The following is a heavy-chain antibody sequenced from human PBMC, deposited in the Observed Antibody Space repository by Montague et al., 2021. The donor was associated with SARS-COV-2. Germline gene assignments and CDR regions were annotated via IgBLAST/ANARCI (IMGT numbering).Heavy chain of an antibody. D-gene: IGHD3-10*01. V-gene: IGHV4-34*01. CDR2: IHHGGGT. J-gene: IGHJ6*03. Sequence: SETLSLTCAVHGGSFSTYSWNWIRQPPGKGLEWIGEIHHGGGTNCNPSLKSRVTISADTSKNQFSLKLTSVAAADTAVYYCARLGDGVVPSPILGVGPYYSYYYMDVWGKGTTVTVSS. CDR3: ARLGDGVVPSPILGVGPYYSYYYMDV. CDR1: GGSFSTYS.